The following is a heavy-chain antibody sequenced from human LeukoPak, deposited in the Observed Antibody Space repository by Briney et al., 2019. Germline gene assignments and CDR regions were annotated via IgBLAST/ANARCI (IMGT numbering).Heavy chain of an antibody. CDR3: TRDSGLTGYDLLDY. V-gene: IGHV3-7*01. Sequence: GGSLRLSCAASGFPFSTYWLTWVRQAPGKGLEWVANIKNDGSEKYYVDSVKGRFTISRDNAENSLFLQMNSLRVEDTAIYYCTRDSGLTGYDLLDYWGQGTLVTVSS. D-gene: IGHD5-12*01. CDR1: GFPFSTYW. J-gene: IGHJ4*02. CDR2: IKNDGSEK.